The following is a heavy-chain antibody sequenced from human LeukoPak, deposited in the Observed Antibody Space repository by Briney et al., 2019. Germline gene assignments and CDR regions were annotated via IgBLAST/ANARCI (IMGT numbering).Heavy chain of an antibody. Sequence: GGSLRLSCAASGFTFSGHWMTWVRQAPGKGLEWVANIKEDGSKKNYVDSVKGRFTISRDNAKNSLYLQMTSLRAEDTAMYYCATPLDYRDSSGFHQGGDWGQGTLVTVSS. CDR2: IKEDGSKK. J-gene: IGHJ4*02. D-gene: IGHD3-22*01. CDR1: GFTFSGHW. CDR3: ATPLDYRDSSGFHQGGD. V-gene: IGHV3-7*03.